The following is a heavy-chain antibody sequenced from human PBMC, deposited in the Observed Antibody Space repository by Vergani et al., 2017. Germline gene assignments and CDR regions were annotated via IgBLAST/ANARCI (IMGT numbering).Heavy chain of an antibody. J-gene: IGHJ3*01. CDR3: VRDVRVSRT. V-gene: IGHV3-21*01. CDR1: GFNFRDAW. CDR2: ISGNNDDV. Sequence: QVVESGGGWVQPGGSLRLSCEASGFNFRDAWFNWVRQAPGKGLEWVSSISGNNDDVYYADSVKGRFTISRDNAKNSLYLDMSSLRAEDTAVYYCVRDVRVSRTWGQGTLVAVSS.